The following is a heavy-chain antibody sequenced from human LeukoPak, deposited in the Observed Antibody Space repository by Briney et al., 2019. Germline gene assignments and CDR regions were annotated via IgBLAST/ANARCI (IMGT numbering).Heavy chain of an antibody. CDR3: ASYHSSGLDY. CDR1: GGTFSSYA. CDR2: IIPIFGTA. Sequence: SVKVSCKASGGTFSSYAISWVRQAPGQGLEWMGRIIPIFGTANYAQKFQGRVTITTDDSTSTAYMELSSLRSEDTAVYYCASYHSSGLDYWGQGTLVTVSS. J-gene: IGHJ4*02. V-gene: IGHV1-69*05. D-gene: IGHD6-19*01.